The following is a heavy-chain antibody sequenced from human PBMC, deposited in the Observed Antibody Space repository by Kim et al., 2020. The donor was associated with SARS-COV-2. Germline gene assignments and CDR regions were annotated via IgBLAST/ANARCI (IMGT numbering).Heavy chain of an antibody. CDR3: ARTPLPNSGSYSD. D-gene: IGHD1-26*01. J-gene: IGHJ4*02. CDR2: IYYSGST. V-gene: IGHV4-39*01. Sequence: SETLSLTCTVSGGSISSSSYYWGWIRQPPGKGLEWIGSIYYSGSTYYNPSLKSRVTISVDTSKNQFSLKLSSVTAADTAVYYCARTPLPNSGSYSDWGQGTLVTVSS. CDR1: GGSISSSSYY.